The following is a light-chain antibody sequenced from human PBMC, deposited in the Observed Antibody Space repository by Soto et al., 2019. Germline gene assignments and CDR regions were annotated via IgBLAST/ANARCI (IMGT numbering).Light chain of an antibody. V-gene: IGKV1-39*01. CDR3: QQSSTSPFT. CDR2: GAS. CDR1: QYIANH. J-gene: IGKJ3*01. Sequence: DIPMTQSPSSLSASVGDRVTIICRASQYIANHLIWYQQKPGKAPKLLMYGASTLQSGVPSRFSGTGFGTYFDLTIRSLQPEDFATYYCQQSSTSPFTFGPGTKVDIK.